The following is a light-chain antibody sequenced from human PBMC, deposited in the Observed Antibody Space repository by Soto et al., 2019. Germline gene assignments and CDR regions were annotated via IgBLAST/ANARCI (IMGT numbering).Light chain of an antibody. CDR2: GTS. CDR1: QSVSSDP. V-gene: IGKV3-20*01. CDR3: QQYDSSPRT. Sequence: ENVLTQSPGTLSLSPGERATLSCVSSQSVSSDPLAWYQQKPGQAPRLVMSGTSNRAPRIPDRFSGSGSGTDFTLTISTLEPEDFAVYYCQQYDSSPRTFGQGTKVDIK. J-gene: IGKJ1*01.